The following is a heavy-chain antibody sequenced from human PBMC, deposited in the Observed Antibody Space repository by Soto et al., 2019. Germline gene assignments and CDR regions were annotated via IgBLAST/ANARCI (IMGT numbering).Heavy chain of an antibody. Sequence: EVQLLDSGGGLVQPGGALRLSGATCGLTFSTYALTWVRQPPGKGLEWVSSISDSSATTSHAVSVKGRFTISRHNSKNTLYLQMNSLRAEDPAVYYCASRPKTGDYFDYWGQGTLVTVSS. J-gene: IGHJ4*02. CDR1: GLTFSTYA. D-gene: IGHD4-17*01. V-gene: IGHV3-23*01. CDR3: ASRPKTGDYFDY. CDR2: ISDSSATT.